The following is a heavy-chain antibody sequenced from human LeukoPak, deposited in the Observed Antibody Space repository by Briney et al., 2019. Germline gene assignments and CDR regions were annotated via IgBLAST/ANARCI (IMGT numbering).Heavy chain of an antibody. Sequence: TPGGSLRLSCAASGFTFSSYSMNWVRQAPGKGLEWVSSISSSSSYIYYADSVKGRFTISRDNAKNSLYLQMNSLRAEDTAVYYCARGERGYSGYRYWGQGTLVTVSS. J-gene: IGHJ4*02. CDR3: ARGERGYSGYRY. V-gene: IGHV3-21*01. CDR1: GFTFSSYS. CDR2: ISSSSSYI. D-gene: IGHD5-12*01.